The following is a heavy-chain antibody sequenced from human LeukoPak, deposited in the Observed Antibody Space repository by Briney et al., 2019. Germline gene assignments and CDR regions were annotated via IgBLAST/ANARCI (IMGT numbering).Heavy chain of an antibody. V-gene: IGHV3-20*04. D-gene: IGHD3-22*01. CDR2: INWNGGST. CDR3: ARDDGDYYDSRKPLDY. J-gene: IGHJ4*02. CDR1: GFTFDDYG. Sequence: GGSLRLSCAASGFTFDDYGMSWVRQAPGKGLEWVSGINWNGGSTGCADSVKGRFTISRDNAKNSLYLQMNSLRAEDTALYYCARDDGDYYDSRKPLDYWGQGTLVTVSS.